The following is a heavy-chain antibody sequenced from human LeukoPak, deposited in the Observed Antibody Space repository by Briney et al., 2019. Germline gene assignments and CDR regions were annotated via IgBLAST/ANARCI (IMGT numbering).Heavy chain of an antibody. CDR1: GFTFRSYG. Sequence: PGGSLRLSCAASGFTFRSYGMSWVRQAPGKGPEWVSSIGGSGGYTYYADSVQGRFTISRDNSKNTLSLQMNSLRAEDAAIYYCATSPDIEASGTLYYLDFWGQGTLVSVSS. V-gene: IGHV3-23*01. J-gene: IGHJ4*02. D-gene: IGHD1-14*01. CDR2: IGGSGGYT. CDR3: ATSPDIEASGTLYYLDF.